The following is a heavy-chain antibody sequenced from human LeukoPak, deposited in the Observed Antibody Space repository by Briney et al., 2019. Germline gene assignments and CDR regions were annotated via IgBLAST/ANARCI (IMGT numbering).Heavy chain of an antibody. CDR2: IYTSRST. D-gene: IGHD3-10*01. Sequence: SQTLSLTYTASGGSISSGSYYWGWIRQPAGKGLEWIGRIYTSRSTNNNPTPNSPVNITVPTSKNQSSLKLSSVTAADTAVYYCARDDPYYYGSGSYYYYWGQGTLVTVSS. J-gene: IGHJ4*02. V-gene: IGHV4-61*02. CDR1: GGSISSGSYY. CDR3: ARDDPYYYGSGSYYYY.